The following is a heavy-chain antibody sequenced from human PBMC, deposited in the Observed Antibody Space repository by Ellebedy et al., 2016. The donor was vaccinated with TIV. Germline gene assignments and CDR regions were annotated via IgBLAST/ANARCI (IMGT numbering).Heavy chain of an antibody. CDR2: ISSSSSTI. D-gene: IGHD5-18*01. CDR1: GFTFSSYS. Sequence: GESLKISCAASGFTFSSYSMNLVRLAPGTGLEWVSYISSSSSTIYYADSVKGRFTISRDNAKNSLYLQMNSLRDEDTAVYYCARNKAMVPTVWFDPWGQGTLVTVSS. CDR3: ARNKAMVPTVWFDP. J-gene: IGHJ5*02. V-gene: IGHV3-48*02.